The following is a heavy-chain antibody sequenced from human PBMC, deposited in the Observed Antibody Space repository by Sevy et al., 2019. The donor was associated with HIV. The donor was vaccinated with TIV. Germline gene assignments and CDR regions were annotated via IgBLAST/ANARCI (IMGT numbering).Heavy chain of an antibody. CDR3: ARDLVLPATTHYYYYGMDV. CDR1: GFTFSTYN. CDR2: ISSSSTYI. V-gene: IGHV3-21*01. Sequence: GGSLRLSCAASGFTFSTYNMNWVRQAPGKGLEWVSSISSSSTYIYYADSVKGRFTISRDNAKNSLYLQMNSLRAEDTAVYYCARDLVLPATTHYYYYGMDVWGQGTTVTVSS. D-gene: IGHD2-15*01. J-gene: IGHJ6*02.